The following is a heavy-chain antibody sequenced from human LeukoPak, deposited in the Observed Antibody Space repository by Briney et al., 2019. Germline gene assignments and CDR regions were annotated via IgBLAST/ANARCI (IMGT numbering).Heavy chain of an antibody. CDR1: GFAFSDYW. D-gene: IGHD5-12*01. J-gene: IGHJ4*02. CDR3: VRDGGVSGYDLLDY. Sequence: GGSLRLSCAASGFAFSDYWMTWVRQAPGKGLEWVAHINQDGSKEHYMDSVKARFTTSRDNAKNSLSLQMNSLRAEDTAVYYCVRDGGVSGYDLLDYWGQGTLVTISS. CDR2: INQDGSKE. V-gene: IGHV3-7*01.